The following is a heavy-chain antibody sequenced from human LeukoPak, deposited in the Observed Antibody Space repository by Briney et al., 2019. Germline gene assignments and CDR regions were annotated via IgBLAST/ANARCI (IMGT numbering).Heavy chain of an antibody. Sequence: PGGSLRLSCTASGFTFSIYWMSWVRQAPGKGLDWVANIKPDGSEQYYVDSVRGRFTVSRDNAKNSLYLQMNSLSAEDTAVYYCARCTTVTTSWFDPWGQGTLVTVSS. J-gene: IGHJ5*02. CDR2: IKPDGSEQ. CDR1: GFTFSIYW. V-gene: IGHV3-7*04. CDR3: ARCTTVTTSWFDP. D-gene: IGHD4-17*01.